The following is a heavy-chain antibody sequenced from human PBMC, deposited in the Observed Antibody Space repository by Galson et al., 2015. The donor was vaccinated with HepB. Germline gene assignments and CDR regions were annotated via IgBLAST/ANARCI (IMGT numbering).Heavy chain of an antibody. V-gene: IGHV3-9*01. Sequence: SLRLSCAASGFTFDDYAMHWVRQAPGKGLEWVSGISWNSGSIGYADSVKGRFTISRDNAKNSLYLQMNSQRAEDTALYYCAKDTDYYYDSSGYSDYWGQGTLVTVSS. CDR1: GFTFDDYA. CDR2: ISWNSGSI. J-gene: IGHJ4*02. CDR3: AKDTDYYYDSSGYSDY. D-gene: IGHD3-22*01.